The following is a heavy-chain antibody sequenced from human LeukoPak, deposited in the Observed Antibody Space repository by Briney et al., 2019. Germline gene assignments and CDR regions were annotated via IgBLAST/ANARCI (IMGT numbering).Heavy chain of an antibody. J-gene: IGHJ6*02. Sequence: PSETLSLTCTVSGGSISSYYRSWIRQPPGKGLEWIGYIYYSGSTNYNPSLKSRVTISVDTSKNQFSLKLSSVTAADTAVYYCASTSIAAAGKAFYYYGMDVWGQGTTVTVSS. D-gene: IGHD6-13*01. CDR2: IYYSGST. CDR3: ASTSIAAAGKAFYYYGMDV. CDR1: GGSISSYY. V-gene: IGHV4-59*08.